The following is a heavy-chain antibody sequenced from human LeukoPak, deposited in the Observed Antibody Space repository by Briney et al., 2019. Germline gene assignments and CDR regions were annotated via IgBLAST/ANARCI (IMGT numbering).Heavy chain of an antibody. CDR3: ARDQDYYYCRWYPGY. D-gene: IGHD3-22*01. CDR2: ISSSGSTI. J-gene: IGHJ4*02. CDR1: GFTFSDYY. V-gene: IGHV3-11*01. Sequence: GRSLRLSCAASGFTFSDYYMSWIRQAPGKGLEWVSYISSSGSTIYYADSVKGRFTISRDNAKNSLYLQMNSLRAEDTAVYYCARDQDYYYCRWYPGYWGQGTLVTVSS.